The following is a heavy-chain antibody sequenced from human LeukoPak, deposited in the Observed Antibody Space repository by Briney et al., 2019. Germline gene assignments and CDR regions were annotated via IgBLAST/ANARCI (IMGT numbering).Heavy chain of an antibody. J-gene: IGHJ5*02. CDR3: TTETYYYDSSGYYYNWFDP. CDR2: IKSKTDGGTT. D-gene: IGHD3-22*01. V-gene: IGHV3-15*07. Sequence: GGSLRLSCAASGFTFSNAWTNWVRQAPGKGLEWVGRIKSKTDGGTTDYAAPVKGRFTISRDDSKNTLYLQMNSLKTEDTAVYYCTTETYYYDSSGYYYNWFDPWGQGTLVTVSS. CDR1: GFTFSNAW.